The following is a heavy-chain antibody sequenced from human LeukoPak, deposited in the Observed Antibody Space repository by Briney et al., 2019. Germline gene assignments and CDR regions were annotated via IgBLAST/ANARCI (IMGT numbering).Heavy chain of an antibody. Sequence: GGPLRLSCAPSGFTLSIYSMKWVRQAPGKGLEWVSSISSSTSYIFYADSVKGRFTISRDNDKNSLYLQMNSLRAEDTAVYYCARDYYDSRRKFDYWGQGTLVTVSS. D-gene: IGHD3-22*01. J-gene: IGHJ4*02. CDR1: GFTLSIYS. V-gene: IGHV3-21*01. CDR2: ISSSTSYI. CDR3: ARDYYDSRRKFDY.